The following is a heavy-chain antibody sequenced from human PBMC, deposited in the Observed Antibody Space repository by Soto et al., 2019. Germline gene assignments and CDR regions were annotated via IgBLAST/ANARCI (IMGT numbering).Heavy chain of an antibody. CDR3: TMIPRNGRGAPFAS. Sequence: QVVESGGGLVKPGQSLRLSCAGSGFIFRDYAVAWFRQTPGKGLECIGFIRSERYGGTADYAASVRGRFIISRDDYTGAAYLQMDSLRSGDTGVYHCTMIPRNGRGAPFASWGQGTLVTVAS. CDR1: GFIFRDYA. J-gene: IGHJ5*01. D-gene: IGHD2-15*01. V-gene: IGHV3-49*05. CDR2: IRSERYGGTA.